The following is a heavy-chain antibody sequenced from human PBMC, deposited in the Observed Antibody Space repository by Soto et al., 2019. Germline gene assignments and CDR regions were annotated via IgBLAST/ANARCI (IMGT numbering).Heavy chain of an antibody. J-gene: IGHJ4*02. CDR1: GFTFTTHP. CDR2: INPGNGYS. D-gene: IGHD1-1*01. CDR3: ASRPGLDTGPFDY. V-gene: IGHV1-3*01. Sequence: QVHLVQSGAEVRDPGASVKISCKASGFTFTTHPIHWVRQAPDQRLEWMGWINPGNGYSDYSQKFQGRVTFTRDTSANTAYMELNSLRAEDTALYYCASRPGLDTGPFDYWGQGTLVTVSS.